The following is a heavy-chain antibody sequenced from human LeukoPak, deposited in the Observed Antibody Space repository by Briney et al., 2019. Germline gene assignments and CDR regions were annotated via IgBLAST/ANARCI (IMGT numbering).Heavy chain of an antibody. Sequence: SETLSLTCAVSGGSISADNYYWDWIRQPPGKGLEWIGSINYRGSAYYNPSLESRVTISVDTSENQFSLRMTSVTAADTAVYYCAKTRGRDHVDPGTSGYINYWGQGILVSASS. J-gene: IGHJ4*02. CDR3: AKTRGRDHVDPGTSGYINY. V-gene: IGHV4-39*01. CDR2: INYRGSA. D-gene: IGHD3-22*01. CDR1: GGSISADNYY.